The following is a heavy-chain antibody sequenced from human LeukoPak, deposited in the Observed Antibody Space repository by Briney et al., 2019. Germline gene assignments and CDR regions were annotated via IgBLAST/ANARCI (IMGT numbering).Heavy chain of an antibody. D-gene: IGHD7-27*01. V-gene: IGHV1-69*13. Sequence: SVKVSCKASGGTFSSYAIIWVRQAPGQGLEWMGGIIPIFGTANYAQKFQGRVTITADESTSTAYMELSSLRSEDTAVYYCARTPSETGDPYWYFDLWGRGSLVTVSS. CDR3: ARTPSETGDPYWYFDL. CDR2: IIPIFGTA. CDR1: GGTFSSYA. J-gene: IGHJ2*01.